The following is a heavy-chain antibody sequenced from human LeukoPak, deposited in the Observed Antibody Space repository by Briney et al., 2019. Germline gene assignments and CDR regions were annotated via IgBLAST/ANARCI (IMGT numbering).Heavy chain of an antibody. D-gene: IGHD6-19*01. V-gene: IGHV3-66*01. CDR2: LYSGSST. CDR3: ARARTYSSGWWYYFDY. J-gene: IGHJ4*02. CDR1: GFTVSSNY. Sequence: PGGSLRLPCAASGFTVSSNYMSWVRQAPGKGLEWVSILYSGSSTYYADSVKGRFTISRDTSRNTLYLQMNSLRAEDTAIYYCARARTYSSGWWYYFDYWGQGTLVTVSS.